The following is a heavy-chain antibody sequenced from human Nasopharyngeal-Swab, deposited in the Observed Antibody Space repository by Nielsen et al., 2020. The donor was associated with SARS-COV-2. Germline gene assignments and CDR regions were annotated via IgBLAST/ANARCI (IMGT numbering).Heavy chain of an antibody. V-gene: IGHV4-39*07. CDR1: GGSISSSSYY. CDR2: IYYSGST. J-gene: IGHJ4*02. CDR3: ARVIVGADYFDY. Sequence: SETLSLTCTVSGGSISSSSYYWGWIRQPPGKGLEWIGSIYYSGSTYYNPSLKSRVTISVDTSKNQFSLKLSSVTAADTAVYYCARVIVGADYFDYWGRGTLVTVSS. D-gene: IGHD1-26*01.